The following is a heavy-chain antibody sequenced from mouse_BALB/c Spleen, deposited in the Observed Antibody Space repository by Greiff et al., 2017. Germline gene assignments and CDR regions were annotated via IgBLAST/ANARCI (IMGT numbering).Heavy chain of an antibody. J-gene: IGHJ4*01. CDR2: IYPGDGDT. V-gene: IGHV1-87*01. CDR1: GYTFTSYW. Sequence: VKLMESGAELARPGASVKLSCKASGYTFTSYWMQWVKQRPGQGLEWIGAIYPGDGDTRYTQKFKGKATLTADKSSSTAYMQLSSLASEDSAVYYCAGSNDGSRGTAMDYWGQGTSVTVSS. CDR3: AGSNDGSRGTAMDY. D-gene: IGHD1-1*01.